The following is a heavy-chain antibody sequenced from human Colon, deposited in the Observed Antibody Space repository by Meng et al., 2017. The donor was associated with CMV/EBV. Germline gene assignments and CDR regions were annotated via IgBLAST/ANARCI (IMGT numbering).Heavy chain of an antibody. CDR1: GGSISSYY. CDR2: IYYSGST. CDR3: ARDSCYSYVFCY. V-gene: IGHV4-59*01. Sequence: SETLSLTCTVSGGSISSYYWSWIRQPPGKGLEWIGYIYYSGSTNYNPSLKSRVTISVDTSKNQFSLKLSSVTAADTAVYYCARDSCYSYVFCYWGQGTLVTVSS. J-gene: IGHJ4*02. D-gene: IGHD5-18*01.